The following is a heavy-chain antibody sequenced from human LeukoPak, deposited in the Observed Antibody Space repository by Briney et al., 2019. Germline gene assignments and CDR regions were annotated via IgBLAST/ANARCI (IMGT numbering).Heavy chain of an antibody. J-gene: IGHJ4*02. V-gene: IGHV1-18*01. Sequence: AAVKVSCKASGYTFTSYGISWVRQAPGQGLEWMGWISAYNGNTNYAQKLQGRVTMTTDTSTRTAYMELRSLRSDDTAVYYCARVAGHYYASSPDYWGQGTLVTVSS. CDR2: ISAYNGNT. CDR1: GYTFTSYG. D-gene: IGHD3-22*01. CDR3: ARVAGHYYASSPDY.